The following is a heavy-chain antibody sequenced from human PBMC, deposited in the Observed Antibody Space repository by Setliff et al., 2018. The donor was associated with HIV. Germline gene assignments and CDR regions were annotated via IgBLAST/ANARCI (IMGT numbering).Heavy chain of an antibody. V-gene: IGHV7-4-1*02. D-gene: IGHD4-4*01. CDR3: ARMATVYYYYMDV. CDR2: MNPKSGDT. CDR1: GYNFTSHD. J-gene: IGHJ6*03. Sequence: ASVKVSCKASGYNFTSHDINWVRQAPGQGLEWMGWMNPKSGDTGYAQGFTGRFVFSLDTSVSTAYLQISSLKAEDTAVYYCARMATVYYYYMDVWGKGTTVTVSS.